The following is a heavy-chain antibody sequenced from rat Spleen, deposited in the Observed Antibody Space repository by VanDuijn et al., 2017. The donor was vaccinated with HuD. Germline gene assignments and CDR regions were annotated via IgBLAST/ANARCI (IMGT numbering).Heavy chain of an antibody. D-gene: IGHD1-2*01. Sequence: EVQLVESGGGLVLPGRSLKLSCAASGFSFSKYGMQWIRQSPTKGLQWVAAITPSGITTHYRDSMKGRFTISRENAKSTLYLQMDSLRSEDTATYYCAKGGYSSYIYVGYYFDYWGQGVMVTVSS. V-gene: IGHV5-19*01. CDR2: ITPSGITT. CDR1: GFSFSKYG. J-gene: IGHJ2*01. CDR3: AKGGYSSYIYVGYYFDY.